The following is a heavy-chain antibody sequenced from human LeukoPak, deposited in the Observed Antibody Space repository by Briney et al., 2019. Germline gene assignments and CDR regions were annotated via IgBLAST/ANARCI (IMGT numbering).Heavy chain of an antibody. J-gene: IGHJ4*02. CDR2: ISGSGGST. D-gene: IGHD6-13*01. CDR3: AKVWYRIAAAGYYFDY. Sequence: GGSLRLSCAASGFTFNSYAMSWVRQAPGKGLEWVSSISGSGGSTYYADSVKGRFTISRDNSKNTLYLQMNSLRAENTAVYYCAKVWYRIAAAGYYFDYWGQGTLVTVSS. CDR1: GFTFNSYA. V-gene: IGHV3-23*01.